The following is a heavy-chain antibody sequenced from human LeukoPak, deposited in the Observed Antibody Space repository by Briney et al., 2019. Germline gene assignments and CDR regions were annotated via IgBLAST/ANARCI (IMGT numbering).Heavy chain of an antibody. CDR1: GDSFRSGGLY. CDR3: ARIFDS. J-gene: IGHJ4*02. Sequence: SETLSLTCTLSGDSFRSGGLYWGWIRQPPGKRPEWIGDIFYTGKTNYNPSLKSRVTISLDTSNSQFSLKLTSMTAADTAVYYCARIFDSWGQRILVTVSS. V-gene: IGHV4-61*08. CDR2: IFYTGKT.